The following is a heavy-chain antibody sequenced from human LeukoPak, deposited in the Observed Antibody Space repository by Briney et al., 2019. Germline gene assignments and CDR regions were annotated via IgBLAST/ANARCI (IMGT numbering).Heavy chain of an antibody. CDR1: GFTFSSYA. V-gene: IGHV3-23*01. CDR3: AKNWVGYYKEV. CDR2: ISSGSTNT. Sequence: GGSLRLSCAASGFTFSSYAVSWVRQAPGKGLEWVSSISSGSTNTYYADSVKGRFTISRDNSKNTLYLQMNSLRAEDTAIYYCAKNWVGYYKEVWGKGTTVTVSS. D-gene: IGHD1-26*01. J-gene: IGHJ6*03.